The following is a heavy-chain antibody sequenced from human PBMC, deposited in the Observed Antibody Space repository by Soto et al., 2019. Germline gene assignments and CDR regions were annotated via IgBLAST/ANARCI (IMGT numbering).Heavy chain of an antibody. J-gene: IGHJ5*02. CDR2: ISANNGTT. V-gene: IGHV1-18*01. CDR1: GGTFSSYA. D-gene: IGHD6-19*01. Sequence: ASVKVSCKASGGTFSSYAISWVRQAPGQGLEWMGGISANNGTTNYAQKLQGRVTMTTDASTSTAYMELRSLRSDDTAVYYCARDWYSSGWYIGWFDPWGQGTLVTVSS. CDR3: ARDWYSSGWYIGWFDP.